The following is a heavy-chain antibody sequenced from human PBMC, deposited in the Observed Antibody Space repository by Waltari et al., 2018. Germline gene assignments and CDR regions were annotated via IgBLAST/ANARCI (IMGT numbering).Heavy chain of an antibody. V-gene: IGHV3-15*04. CDR3: ATSNHDGSGISLDY. CDR2: IDAKKDGGAT. Sequence: EVQLVESGGGLAEPGGSLRLSCVAPGFSFSNGWTSWARKDPGRGLEWVGLIDAKKDGGATNSAAPVKGRFIISRDDSKNTLYLQLSSLTSEDTAVYFCATSNHDGSGISLDYWGRGTLVTVSS. J-gene: IGHJ4*02. CDR1: GFSFSNGW. D-gene: IGHD3-10*01.